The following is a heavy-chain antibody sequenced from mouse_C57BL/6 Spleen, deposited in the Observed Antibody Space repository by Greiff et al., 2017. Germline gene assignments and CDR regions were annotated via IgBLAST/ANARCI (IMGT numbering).Heavy chain of an antibody. Sequence: VQLQQSGAELVRPGASVTLSCKASGYTFTDYEMHWVKQTPVHGLEWIGAIDPETGGTAYNQKFKGKAILTADKSSSTAYMELRSLTSEDSAVYYCTRSDYGSSLDYGGKGTTLTVSS. CDR1: GYTFTDYE. CDR3: TRSDYGSSLDY. V-gene: IGHV1-15*01. D-gene: IGHD1-1*01. CDR2: IDPETGGT. J-gene: IGHJ2*01.